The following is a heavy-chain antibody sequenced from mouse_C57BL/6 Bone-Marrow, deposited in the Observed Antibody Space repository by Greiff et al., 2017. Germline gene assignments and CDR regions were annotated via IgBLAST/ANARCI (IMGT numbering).Heavy chain of an antibody. CDR1: GFNIKDDY. V-gene: IGHV14-4*01. CDR2: IDPENGDT. CDR3: TYFTTVAVRYYFDY. J-gene: IGHJ2*01. Sequence: EVKLEAPGAELVRPGASVKLSCTASGFNIKDDYMHWVKQRPEQGLEWIGWIDPENGDTESASKFQGKATITADTSSNTAYLQLSSLTSEDTAVYYCTYFTTVAVRYYFDYWGQGTTLTVSS. D-gene: IGHD1-1*01.